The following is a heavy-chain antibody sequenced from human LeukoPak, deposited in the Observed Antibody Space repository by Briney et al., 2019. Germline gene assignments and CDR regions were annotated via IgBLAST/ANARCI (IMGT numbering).Heavy chain of an antibody. Sequence: ASVKVSCKASGYTFTGYYMHWVRQAAGQGLEWMGRINPNSGGTNYAQKFQGRVTMTRDTSISTAYMELSRLRSDDTAVYYCARRRNVDTAMVTHDAFDIWGQGTMVTVSS. CDR2: INPNSGGT. CDR1: GYTFTGYY. V-gene: IGHV1-2*06. D-gene: IGHD5-18*01. CDR3: ARRRNVDTAMVTHDAFDI. J-gene: IGHJ3*02.